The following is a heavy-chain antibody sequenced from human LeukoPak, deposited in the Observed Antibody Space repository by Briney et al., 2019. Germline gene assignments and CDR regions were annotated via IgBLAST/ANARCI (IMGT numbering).Heavy chain of an antibody. CDR3: ASGYYYRTFDY. V-gene: IGHV4-39*07. CDR2: INHSGST. CDR1: GGSVNSGSHY. D-gene: IGHD3-22*01. Sequence: SETLSLTCTVSGGSVNSGSHYWSWIRQPPGKGLEWIGEINHSGSTNYNPSLKSRVTISVDTSKNQFSLKLSSVTAADTAVYYCASGYYYRTFDYWGQGTLVTVSS. J-gene: IGHJ4*02.